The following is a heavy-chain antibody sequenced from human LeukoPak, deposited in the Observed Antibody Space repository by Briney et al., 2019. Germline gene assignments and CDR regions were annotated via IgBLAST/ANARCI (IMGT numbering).Heavy chain of an antibody. J-gene: IGHJ4*02. CDR1: GFTFSSYA. D-gene: IGHD3-9*01. V-gene: IGHV3-23*01. CDR3: AKSLRYFDWYFDY. Sequence: GGSLRLSCAASGFTFSSYAMSWVRQAPGKGLEWVSAISGSGGSTYYADSVKGRFTISRDNSKNTLYLQMSSLRAEDTAVYYCAKSLRYFDWYFDYWGQGTLVTVSS. CDR2: ISGSGGST.